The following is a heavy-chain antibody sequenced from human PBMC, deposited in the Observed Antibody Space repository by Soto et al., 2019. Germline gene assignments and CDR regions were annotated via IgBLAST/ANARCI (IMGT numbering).Heavy chain of an antibody. CDR3: ARDGPGVVSYYFDY. V-gene: IGHV3-48*03. D-gene: IGHD3-3*01. CDR1: GFTFSSYE. Sequence: PGGSLRLSCAASGFTFSSYEMNWVRQAPGKGLEWVSYISSSGSTIYYADSVKGRFTISRDNAKNSLYLQMNSLRAGDTAVYYCARDGPGVVSYYFDYWGQGTLVTVSS. CDR2: ISSSGSTI. J-gene: IGHJ4*02.